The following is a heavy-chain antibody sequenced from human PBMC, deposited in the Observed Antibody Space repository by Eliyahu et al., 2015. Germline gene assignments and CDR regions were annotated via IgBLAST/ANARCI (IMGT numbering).Heavy chain of an antibody. J-gene: IGHJ6*02. Sequence: QVQLVESGGGLVKPGGSLRLSCAAXGFXFSAXYLXWXRQAPGKGLEWVSYISSSSSTIYYADSVKGRFTISRDNAKNSLYLQMNSLRAEDTAVYYCARGVGIAELPAGGYYYYGMDVWGQGTTVTVSS. V-gene: IGHV3-11*01. CDR1: GFXFSAXY. CDR2: ISSSSSTI. CDR3: ARGVGIAELPAGGYYYYGMDV. D-gene: IGHD6-13*01.